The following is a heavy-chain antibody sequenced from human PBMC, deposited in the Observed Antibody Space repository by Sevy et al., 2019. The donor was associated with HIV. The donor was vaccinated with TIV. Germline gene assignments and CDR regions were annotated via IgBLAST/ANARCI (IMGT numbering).Heavy chain of an antibody. CDR3: ARTGIGISGLTGAMDV. D-gene: IGHD2-15*01. V-gene: IGHV3-48*03. J-gene: IGHJ6*02. CDR2: ISSRGTSI. Sequence: GGSLRLSCAASGFSFTSYEINWVRQAPGKGLEWVSYISSRGTSIYDGDSVKGRFTISRDNAKNSRFLQMNSLRADDTADYYCARTGIGISGLTGAMDVWGQGTTVTVSS. CDR1: GFSFTSYE.